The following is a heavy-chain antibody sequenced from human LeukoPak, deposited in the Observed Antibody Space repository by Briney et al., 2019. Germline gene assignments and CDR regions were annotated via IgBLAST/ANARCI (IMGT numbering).Heavy chain of an antibody. Sequence: GRSLRLSCAASGFTFTNYGMHWVRQAPGKGPEWVAVISYDGSIKYYADSVKGRFTISRDNSKNTLYLQMNSLRTEDTAVYYCAKSMYSSSWIDFDYWGQGTLVTVSS. V-gene: IGHV3-30*18. D-gene: IGHD6-13*01. J-gene: IGHJ4*02. CDR3: AKSMYSSSWIDFDY. CDR2: ISYDGSIK. CDR1: GFTFTNYG.